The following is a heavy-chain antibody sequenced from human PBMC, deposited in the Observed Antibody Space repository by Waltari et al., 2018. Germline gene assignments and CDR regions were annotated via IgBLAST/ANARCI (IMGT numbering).Heavy chain of an antibody. J-gene: IGHJ4*02. CDR2: VHHSGKN. CDR1: GDSVSGNYW. CDR3: AGDRAIGLFFDY. Sequence: QVQLQESGQGLVKPSGTLSLTCAVSGDSVSGNYWWSWVRQSPEKGLEWIGQVHHSGKNHYNPSIQSRVTISVDSPKNQFSLTLKSVTAADTAVYYCAGDRAIGLFFDYWGRGTLVTVSS. D-gene: IGHD2-2*01. V-gene: IGHV4-4*02.